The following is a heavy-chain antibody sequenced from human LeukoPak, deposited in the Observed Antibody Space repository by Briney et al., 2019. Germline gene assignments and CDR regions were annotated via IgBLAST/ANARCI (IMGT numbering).Heavy chain of an antibody. D-gene: IGHD3-3*01. V-gene: IGHV4-61*01. CDR2: IYYSGST. J-gene: IGHJ6*02. CDR3: ARSVTIFGVVLYYYYGMDV. Sequence: SETLSLTRTVSGGSVSSGSYYWSWIRQPPGKGLEWIGYIYYSGSTNYNPSLKSRVTISVDTSKNQFSLKLSSVTAADTAVYYCARSVTIFGVVLYYYYGMDVWGQGTTVTVSS. CDR1: GGSVSSGSYY.